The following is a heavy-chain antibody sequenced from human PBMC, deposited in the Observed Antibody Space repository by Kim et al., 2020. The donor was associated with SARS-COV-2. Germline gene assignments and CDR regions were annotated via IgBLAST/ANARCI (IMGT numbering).Heavy chain of an antibody. CDR2: ET. D-gene: IGHD4-4*01. V-gene: IGHV3-7*01. CDR3: AKVATTDSFDY. Sequence: ETLYVDSVKGRLTISRDDAKKSLYLQMNSLRAEDTAVYYCAKVATTDSFDYWGQGTLVTVSS. J-gene: IGHJ4*02.